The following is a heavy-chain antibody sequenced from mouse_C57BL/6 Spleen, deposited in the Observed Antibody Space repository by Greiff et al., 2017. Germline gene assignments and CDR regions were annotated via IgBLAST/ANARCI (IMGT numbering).Heavy chain of an antibody. Sequence: QVQLQQPGAELVKPGASVKLSCKASGYTFTSYWMHWVKQRPGRGLEWIGRIDPNSGGTKYNEKFKSKATLTVDKPSSTAYMQLSSLTSEDSAVYCSARSYDGYEDYAMDYWGQGTSVTVSS. CDR2: IDPNSGGT. D-gene: IGHD2-3*01. CDR1: GYTFTSYW. V-gene: IGHV1-72*01. J-gene: IGHJ4*01. CDR3: ARSYDGYEDYAMDY.